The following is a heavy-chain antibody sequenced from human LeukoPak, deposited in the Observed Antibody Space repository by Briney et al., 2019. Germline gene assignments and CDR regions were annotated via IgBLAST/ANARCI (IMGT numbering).Heavy chain of an antibody. J-gene: IGHJ5*02. Sequence: SETLSLTCTVSGGSIRRNFYYWGWIRQPPGKGLEWIGSIDYSGSTYYNPSLKSRVTISVDTSKNQFSLKLSSVTAADTAVYYCARENTNWFDPWGQGTLVTVSS. CDR1: GGSIRRNFYY. CDR2: IDYSGST. V-gene: IGHV4-39*07. D-gene: IGHD2/OR15-2a*01. CDR3: ARENTNWFDP.